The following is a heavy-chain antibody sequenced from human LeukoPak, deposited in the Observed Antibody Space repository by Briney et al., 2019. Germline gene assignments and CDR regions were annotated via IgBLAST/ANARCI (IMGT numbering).Heavy chain of an antibody. D-gene: IGHD6-19*01. CDR2: IGGSGDKT. Sequence: GGSLRLSCAASGFRFNRNAIRWVRQAPGEGLEWVSRIGGSGDKTLYADSVKGRFTISRDNSKKMVHLQMNSLTGEDTALYYCVRRGDASSGWGDHDFWGQGALVTVSS. V-gene: IGHV3-23*01. J-gene: IGHJ4*02. CDR3: VRRGDASSGWGDHDF. CDR1: GFRFNRNA.